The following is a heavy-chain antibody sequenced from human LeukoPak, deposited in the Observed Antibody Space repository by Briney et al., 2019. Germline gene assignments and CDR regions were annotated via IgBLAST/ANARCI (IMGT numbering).Heavy chain of an antibody. J-gene: IGHJ4*02. CDR3: ARRDCSDGDCYPYYFDY. D-gene: IGHD2-21*01. V-gene: IGHV4-59*12. Sequence: SETLSLTCTVSGDSISTYYWSWIRQPPGRGLEWIGFIYRSGSTYYNPSLTSRVTISEDVSKNQFSLRLSSVTAADTAVYYCARRDCSDGDCYPYYFDYWGQGALVTVSS. CDR2: IYRSGST. CDR1: GDSISTYY.